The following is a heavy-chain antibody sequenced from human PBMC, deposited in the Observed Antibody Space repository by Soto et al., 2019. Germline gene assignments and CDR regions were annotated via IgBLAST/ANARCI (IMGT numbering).Heavy chain of an antibody. D-gene: IGHD1-26*01. J-gene: IGHJ6*02. Sequence: GASVKVSCKASGYTFTGYFMHWARQAPGQGLEWMGWINPKIGGTNYAPNFQGRVTMTTDTSINTAYMELTRLRSDDTAVYYCARSSGSYSYYGMDVWGQGTTVTVSS. CDR3: ARSSGSYSYYGMDV. V-gene: IGHV1-2*02. CDR2: INPKIGGT. CDR1: GYTFTGYF.